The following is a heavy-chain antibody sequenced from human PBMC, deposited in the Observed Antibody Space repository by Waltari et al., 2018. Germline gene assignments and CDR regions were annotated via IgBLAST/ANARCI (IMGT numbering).Heavy chain of an antibody. D-gene: IGHD2-15*01. CDR3: ASYCSGGSCYGYYFDY. J-gene: IGHJ4*02. Sequence: EVQLLESGGGLVQPGGSLRLSCAASGFTFSSYAMSWVRQAPGKGLEWVSAISGSGGRTYYADPVKGRFTISRDNSKNPLYLQMNSLRAEDTAVYYCASYCSGGSCYGYYFDYWGQGTLVTVSS. CDR1: GFTFSSYA. V-gene: IGHV3-23*01. CDR2: ISGSGGRT.